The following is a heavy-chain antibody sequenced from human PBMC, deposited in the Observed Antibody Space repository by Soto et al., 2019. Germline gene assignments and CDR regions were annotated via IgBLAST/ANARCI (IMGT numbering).Heavy chain of an antibody. V-gene: IGHV4-34*01. D-gene: IGHD5-18*01. CDR1: RGSFSGFY. J-gene: IGHJ6*02. Sequence: SETLSLTCGVYRGSFSGFYWSWIRQSPGKGLEWIGEINHSGTTNYNPSFNNRVTISVDRSTNNFSLKMTSVTAADAAVYYCARGRGYVYGSNFYGLDVWGQGTTVT. CDR3: ARGRGYVYGSNFYGLDV. CDR2: INHSGTT.